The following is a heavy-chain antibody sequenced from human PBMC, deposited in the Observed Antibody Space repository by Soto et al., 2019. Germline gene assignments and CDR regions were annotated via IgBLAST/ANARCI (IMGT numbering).Heavy chain of an antibody. Sequence: EVQLVESGGGLVQTGGSLRLSCAASGFTFSSYSMNWVRQAPGKGLEWVSYISSRRSTIYYAASVKGRFTISRDNAKNSLYLQINGLRAEDTAVYYCARDCPGSSTTCYGNEWFDSWGQGTLVTVSS. V-gene: IGHV3-48*01. CDR1: GFTFSSYS. CDR2: ISSRRSTI. J-gene: IGHJ5*01. CDR3: ARDCPGSSTTCYGNEWFDS. D-gene: IGHD2-2*01.